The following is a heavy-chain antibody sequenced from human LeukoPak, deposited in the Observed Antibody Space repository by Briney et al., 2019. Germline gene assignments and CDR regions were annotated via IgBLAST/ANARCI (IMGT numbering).Heavy chain of an antibody. V-gene: IGHV4-4*07. D-gene: IGHD2-2*01. Sequence: SETLSLTCTVSGGSISSYYWSWIRQPAGKGLEWIGRIYTSGSTNYNPSLKSRVTMSVDTSKNQFSLKLSSVTAADTAVYYCARERYCSSTSRYYYYYYYMDVWGKGTTVTVSS. J-gene: IGHJ6*03. CDR3: ARERYCSSTSRYYYYYYYMDV. CDR2: IYTSGST. CDR1: GGSISSYY.